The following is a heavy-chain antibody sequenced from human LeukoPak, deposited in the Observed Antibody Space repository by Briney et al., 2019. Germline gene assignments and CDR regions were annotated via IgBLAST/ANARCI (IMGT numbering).Heavy chain of an antibody. J-gene: IGHJ5*02. CDR1: GGSISNYY. D-gene: IGHD6-19*01. CDR3: ARIIIGSGRSEGTSWFDP. V-gene: IGHV4-59*01. CDR2: IYYSGST. Sequence: SETLSLTCTVSGGSISNYYWSWIRRPPTKGLECIGYIYYSGSTNYNPSLKSRVTISVDTSKNQFSLKLGSVTAADTAVYYCARIIIGSGRSEGTSWFDPWGQGTLVTVSS.